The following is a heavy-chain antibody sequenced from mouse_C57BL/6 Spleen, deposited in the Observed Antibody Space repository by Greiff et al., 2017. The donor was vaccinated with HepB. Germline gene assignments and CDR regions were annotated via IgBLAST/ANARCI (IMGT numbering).Heavy chain of an antibody. CDR1: GYTFTSYW. V-gene: IGHV1-53*01. CDR3: ARSPYYYGSRYLYYYAMDY. J-gene: IGHJ4*01. CDR2: INPSNGGT. D-gene: IGHD1-1*01. Sequence: QVQLQQPGTELVKPGASVKLSCKASGYTFTSYWMHWVKQRPGQGLEWIGNINPSNGGTNYNEKFKSKATLTVDKSSSTAYMQLSSLTSEDSAVYYCARSPYYYGSRYLYYYAMDYWGQGTSVTVSS.